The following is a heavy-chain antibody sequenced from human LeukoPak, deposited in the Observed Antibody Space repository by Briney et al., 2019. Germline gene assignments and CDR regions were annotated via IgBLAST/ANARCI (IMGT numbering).Heavy chain of an antibody. CDR1: GFTFTTYW. CDR2: IKQDGTET. CDR3: VRSLSHWGRPTNY. V-gene: IGHV3-7*01. J-gene: IGHJ4*02. D-gene: IGHD7-27*01. Sequence: PGGSLRLSCAASGFTFTTYWMNWVRQAPGKGLEWVANIKQDGTETYYVDSVKGRFTVSRDNAKNSVFLQMNSLRDDDTSVYYCVRSLSHWGRPTNYWGQGTLVIVSS.